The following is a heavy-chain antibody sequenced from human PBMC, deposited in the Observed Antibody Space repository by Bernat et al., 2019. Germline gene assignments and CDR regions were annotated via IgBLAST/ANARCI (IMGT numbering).Heavy chain of an antibody. CDR3: ARGRHLIQLFFFIGAGTAKLAFDP. D-gene: IGHD5-18*01. CDR2: INHRGST. Sequence: QVQLQQWGAGLLKPSETLSLTCAVYGGSFSGYYWSWIRQPPGKGLEWIGEINHRGSTNYNPSLKSRVTISVDTSKNQFSLKLSSVTAADTAVYYCARGRHLIQLFFFIGAGTAKLAFDPWGQGTLVTVSS. J-gene: IGHJ5*02. V-gene: IGHV4-34*01. CDR1: GGSFSGYY.